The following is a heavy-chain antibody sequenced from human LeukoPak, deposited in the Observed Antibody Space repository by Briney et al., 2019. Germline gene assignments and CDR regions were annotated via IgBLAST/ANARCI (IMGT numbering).Heavy chain of an antibody. Sequence: PGGSLRLSCAASGFTFNHFEMNWVRQAPGKGLEWLSYISSSGATTYYADSVKGRFTISRDNDKSSLYLQMNSLRDDDTAIYYCVSEVSGNYLAEHFQHWGQGTLVTVSS. CDR2: ISSSGATT. D-gene: IGHD1-26*01. J-gene: IGHJ1*01. CDR1: GFTFNHFE. CDR3: VSEVSGNYLAEHFQH. V-gene: IGHV3-48*03.